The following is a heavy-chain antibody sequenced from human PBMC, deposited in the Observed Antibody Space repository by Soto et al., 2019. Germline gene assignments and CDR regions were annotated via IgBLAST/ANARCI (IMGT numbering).Heavy chain of an antibody. Sequence: DVQLVQSGGGLVQPGGSLRLSCVGSGFSFSDHYMDWVRQAPGKGPEWVARIRKETNGYSTQCAASVKGRITISRDDSXXXXXXXXXSLTAXDSAVYYCARGGCYRPFDYWGQGTLVTVSS. CDR3: ARGGCYRPFDY. V-gene: IGHV3-72*01. J-gene: IGHJ4*02. CDR1: GFSFSDHY. D-gene: IGHD1-26*01. CDR2: IRKETNGYST.